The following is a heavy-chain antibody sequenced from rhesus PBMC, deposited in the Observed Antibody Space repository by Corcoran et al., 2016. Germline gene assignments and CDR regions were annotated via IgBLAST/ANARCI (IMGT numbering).Heavy chain of an antibody. Sequence: QVTLKESGPALVKPTQTLTLTCTFSGFSLSTSGMGVGWIRQPPGKPLEWLASSYWDDDKYYITSLKSRLTISKDTSNNQVVLTMTNMDPVDTATYYCARVRAPYNFWSGYSPFDYWGQGVLVTVSS. D-gene: IGHD3-3*01. CDR1: GFSLSTSGMG. J-gene: IGHJ4*01. V-gene: IGHV2S1*01. CDR3: ARVRAPYNFWSGYSPFDY. CDR2: SYWDDDK.